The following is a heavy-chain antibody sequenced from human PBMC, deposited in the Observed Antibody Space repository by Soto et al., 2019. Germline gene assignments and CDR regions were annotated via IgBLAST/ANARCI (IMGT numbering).Heavy chain of an antibody. CDR2: ISAYNGNT. D-gene: IGHD5-18*01. V-gene: IGHV1-18*01. J-gene: IGHJ4*02. Sequence: QVQLVQSGAEVKKPGASVKVSCKASGYTFTSYSISWVRQAPGQGLEWMGWISAYNGNTYHARKLQGRVTMTTDTSPSTAYVELRSLRSDDTAVYYCARDVGYGLIDYWGQGTLVTVSS. CDR3: ARDVGYGLIDY. CDR1: GYTFTSYS.